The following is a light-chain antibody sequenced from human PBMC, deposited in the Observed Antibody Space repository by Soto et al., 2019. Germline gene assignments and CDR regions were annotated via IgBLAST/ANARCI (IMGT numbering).Light chain of an antibody. CDR2: WAS. Sequence: DIVMTQSPDSLAVSLGERATINCKSSQSVLYSSNNKNYLAWYQQKPGQPPKLLIYWASTRESGVPDRFSGSGSGTDFTLTISSLQAEDVAVYYCQQYYSTPRNTFGPGTKADIK. CDR1: QSVLYSSNNKNY. CDR3: QQYYSTPRNT. J-gene: IGKJ3*01. V-gene: IGKV4-1*01.